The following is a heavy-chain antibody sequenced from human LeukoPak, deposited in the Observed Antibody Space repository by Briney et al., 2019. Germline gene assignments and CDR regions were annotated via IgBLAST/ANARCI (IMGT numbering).Heavy chain of an antibody. V-gene: IGHV4-59*12. CDR1: GGSISSYY. D-gene: IGHD5-24*01. J-gene: IGHJ6*02. CDR2: IYYSGST. Sequence: SETLSPTCTVSGGSISSYYWSWIRQPPGKGLEWIGYIYYSGSTNYNPSLKSRVTISVDTSKNQFSLKLSSVTAADTAVYYCASRVGWNPGRYYYGMDVWGQGTTVTVSS. CDR3: ASRVGWNPGRYYYGMDV.